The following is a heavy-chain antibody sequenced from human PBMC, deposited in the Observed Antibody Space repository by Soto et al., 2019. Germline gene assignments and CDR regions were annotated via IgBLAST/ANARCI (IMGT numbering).Heavy chain of an antibody. D-gene: IGHD6-6*01. V-gene: IGHV3-53*01. J-gene: IGHJ3*02. CDR1: GFTVSSNY. CDR2: IYSGGST. CDR3: ASDNEGYSSSRVRNIDI. Sequence: GGSLRLSCAASGFTVSSNYMSWVRQAPGKGLEWVSVIYSGGSTYYADSVKGRFTISRDNSKNTLYLQMNSLRAEDTAVYYCASDNEGYSSSRVRNIDIWGQGTTVTVSS.